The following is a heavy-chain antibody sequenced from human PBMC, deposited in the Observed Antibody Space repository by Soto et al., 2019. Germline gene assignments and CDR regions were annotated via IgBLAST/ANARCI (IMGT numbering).Heavy chain of an antibody. Sequence: SVKVSCKASGGTFSSYAISWVRQAPGQGLEWMGGIIPIFGTANYAQKFQGRVTITADESTSTAYMELSSLRSEDTAVYYCATNRIAAAGIYFDYWGQGTLVTVSS. CDR1: GGTFSSYA. CDR2: IIPIFGTA. V-gene: IGHV1-69*13. CDR3: ATNRIAAAGIYFDY. J-gene: IGHJ4*02. D-gene: IGHD6-13*01.